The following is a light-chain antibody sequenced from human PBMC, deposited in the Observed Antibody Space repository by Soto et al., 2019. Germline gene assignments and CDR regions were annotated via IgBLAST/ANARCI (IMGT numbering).Light chain of an antibody. CDR2: DNT. V-gene: IGLV1-40*01. Sequence: QPVLTQSPSVSGAPGQRVTISCTGNSSNIGTTYDVHWYRHLPGAAPKLLIYDNTYRPSGVPDRFSGSKSGTSASLAITGLQAEDEAYYYCQSFDSSLSASIFGGGTKLTVL. J-gene: IGLJ2*01. CDR1: SSNIGTTYD. CDR3: QSFDSSLSASI.